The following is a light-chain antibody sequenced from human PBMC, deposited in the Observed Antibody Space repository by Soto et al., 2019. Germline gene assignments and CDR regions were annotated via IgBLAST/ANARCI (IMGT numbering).Light chain of an antibody. CDR2: TGS. V-gene: IGKV1-12*01. CDR1: ERISTW. J-gene: IGKJ5*01. CDR3: HQSISFPIT. Sequence: DIQMTQSASSVSASVGDSVTITCRASERISTWLAWYRQKPGKAPELLIYTGSNLQSGVPSWFSGRGSATDFTLTINSLQPEDFATYDCHQSISFPITFGQGTRLEIK.